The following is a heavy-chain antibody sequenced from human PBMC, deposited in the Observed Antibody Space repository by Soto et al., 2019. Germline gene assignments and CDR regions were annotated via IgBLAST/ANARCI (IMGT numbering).Heavy chain of an antibody. Sequence: EVQLVESGGGLVKPGGSLRLSCAASGFTFSNVWMTWIRQAPGKGLEWVGRIKRKTDGETTDYGAPVKGRFTVSRVDSKNTLYLQMNSLKTEDTVLYYCATSEWNDAFDIWGHGTMVTVSS. CDR3: ATSEWNDAFDI. V-gene: IGHV3-15*01. CDR1: GFTFSNVW. CDR2: IKRKTDGETT. J-gene: IGHJ3*02. D-gene: IGHD3-3*01.